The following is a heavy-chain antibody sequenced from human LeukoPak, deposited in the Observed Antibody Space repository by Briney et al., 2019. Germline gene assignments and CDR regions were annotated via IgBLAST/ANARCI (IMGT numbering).Heavy chain of an antibody. D-gene: IGHD3-3*01. CDR3: ASGLLGDFRSGWGDY. CDR2: IIPIFGTA. J-gene: IGHJ4*02. Sequence: GASVKVSCKASGGTFSSYAISWVRQAPGQGLEWMGGIIPIFGTANYAQKFQGRVTITADESTSTAYMELSSLRSEDTAVYYCASGLLGDFRSGWGDYWGQGTLVTVSS. V-gene: IGHV1-69*01. CDR1: GGTFSSYA.